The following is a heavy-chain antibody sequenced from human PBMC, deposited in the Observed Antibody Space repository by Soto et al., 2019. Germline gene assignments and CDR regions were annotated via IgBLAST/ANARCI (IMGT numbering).Heavy chain of an antibody. Sequence: GGSLRLSCAASGFTFSSYAMHWVRQAPGKGLEWVAVISYDGSNKYYADSVKGRFTISRDNSKNTLYLQMNSLRAEDTAVYYCARGYYDSSGYYFVRPYGMDVWGQGTTVTVSS. CDR2: ISYDGSNK. CDR1: GFTFSSYA. CDR3: ARGYYDSSGYYFVRPYGMDV. V-gene: IGHV3-30-3*01. J-gene: IGHJ6*02. D-gene: IGHD3-22*01.